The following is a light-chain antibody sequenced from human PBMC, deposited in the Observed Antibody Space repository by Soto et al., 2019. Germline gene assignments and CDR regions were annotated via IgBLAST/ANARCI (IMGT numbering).Light chain of an antibody. V-gene: IGKV3-11*01. J-gene: IGKJ1*01. CDR1: QSVSSY. CDR2: DAS. Sequence: EIVLTQSPATLSLSPGERATLSCRASQSVSSYLAWYQLKPGQAPRLLIYDASNRATGIPARFSGSGSGTGFTLTISSLEPEDVAVYYCQQRSNWPPTWTFGQGTKVEIK. CDR3: QQRSNWPPTWT.